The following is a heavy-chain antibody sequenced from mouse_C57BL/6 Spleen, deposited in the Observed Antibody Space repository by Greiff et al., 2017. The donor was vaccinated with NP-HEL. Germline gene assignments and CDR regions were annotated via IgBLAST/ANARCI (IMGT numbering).Heavy chain of an antibody. J-gene: IGHJ2*01. V-gene: IGHV1-81*01. Sequence: QVQLKESGAELARPGASVKLSCKASGYTFTSYGISWVKQRTGQGLEWIGEIYPRSGNTYYNEKFKGKATLTADKSSSTAYMELRSLTSEDSAVYFCARGDYGSSYCFDYWGQGTTLTVSS. CDR3: ARGDYGSSYCFDY. D-gene: IGHD1-1*01. CDR2: IYPRSGNT. CDR1: GYTFTSYG.